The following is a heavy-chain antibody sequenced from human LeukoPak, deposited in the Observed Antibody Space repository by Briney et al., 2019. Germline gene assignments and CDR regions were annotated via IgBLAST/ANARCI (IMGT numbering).Heavy chain of an antibody. CDR1: GYSISSGYY. CDR2: IYHSGST. CDR3: ARVVGSSWYRFDY. Sequence: SETLSLTCAVSGYSISSGYYWGWIRQPPGKGLEWIGSIYHSGSTYYNPSLKSRVTISVDTSKNQFSLKLSSVTAADTAVYCCARVVGSSWYRFDYWGQGTLVTVSS. J-gene: IGHJ4*02. D-gene: IGHD6-13*01. V-gene: IGHV4-38-2*01.